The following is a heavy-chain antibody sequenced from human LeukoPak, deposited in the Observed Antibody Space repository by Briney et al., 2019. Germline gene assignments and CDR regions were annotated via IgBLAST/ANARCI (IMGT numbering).Heavy chain of an antibody. CDR1: GYTFTSYY. Sequence: DSVKVSCKASGYTFTSYYMHWVRQAPGQGLELMGIINPSGGSTSYAQKFQGRVTMTRDTSTSTVYMELSSLRSEDTAVYYCARAVPQYQLLLSWFDPWGQGTLVTVSS. J-gene: IGHJ5*02. D-gene: IGHD2-2*01. V-gene: IGHV1-46*03. CDR3: ARAVPQYQLLLSWFDP. CDR2: INPSGGST.